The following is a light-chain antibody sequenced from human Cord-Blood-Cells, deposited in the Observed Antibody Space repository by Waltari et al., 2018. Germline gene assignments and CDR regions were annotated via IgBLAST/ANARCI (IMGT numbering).Light chain of an antibody. CDR1: QSVSSY. CDR2: VAS. Sequence: IMLPQSPAPLSSPSGESATLSCRASQSVSSYLAWYQQKPGKAPRRLIYVASNRATGIPARSSARASGTDCACTISSLEPEDFAVYCWQQRSNWPITVGQGTRVEIK. V-gene: IGKV3-11*01. CDR3: QQRSNWPIT. J-gene: IGKJ5*01.